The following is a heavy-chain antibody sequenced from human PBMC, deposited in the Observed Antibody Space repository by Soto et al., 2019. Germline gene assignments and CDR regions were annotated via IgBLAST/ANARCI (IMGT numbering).Heavy chain of an antibody. CDR1: GFTFSNYG. CDR3: AKDTYYYDSSGYYVFDY. J-gene: IGHJ4*02. V-gene: IGHV3-30*18. Sequence: PVGSLRLSCADSGFTFSNYGMHWVRQAPGKGLEWVAAISYDGSNKYYADSVEGRFTISRDNSKSTVYLQMNSLRAEDTAIYYCAKDTYYYDSSGYYVFDYWGQGALVTVS. CDR2: ISYDGSNK. D-gene: IGHD3-22*01.